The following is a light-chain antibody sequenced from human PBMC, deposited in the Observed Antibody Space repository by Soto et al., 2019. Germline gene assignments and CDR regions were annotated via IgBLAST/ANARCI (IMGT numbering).Light chain of an antibody. CDR2: GAS. Sequence: EIVLTQSPGTLSLSPGERATLSCSASHRISSRDLAWYQQKPGQAPSLLISGASTRATGIPDRFSGSGSGTDFTLTISRLEPEDFAVYFCQRYGSSPPFTFGQGTKVEI. J-gene: IGKJ2*01. V-gene: IGKV3-20*01. CDR3: QRYGSSPPFT. CDR1: HRISSRD.